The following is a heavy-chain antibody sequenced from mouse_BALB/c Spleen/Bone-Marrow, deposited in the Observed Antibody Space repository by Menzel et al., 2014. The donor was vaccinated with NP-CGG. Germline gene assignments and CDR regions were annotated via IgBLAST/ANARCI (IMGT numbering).Heavy chain of an antibody. V-gene: IGHV14-3*02. D-gene: IGHD2-4*01. CDR1: GFNVKDTY. J-gene: IGHJ1*01. CDR2: IDPANGNT. CDR3: ANYDYGWCVYV. Sequence: EVQLQQSGAELVKPGASVKLSCTASGFNVKDTYMHWVKQRPEQGLEWIGRIDPANGNTKYDPKFQGKATITADTSSNTASLRLSSVSSEDTAVYYCANYDYGWCVYVWGAEATGALSS.